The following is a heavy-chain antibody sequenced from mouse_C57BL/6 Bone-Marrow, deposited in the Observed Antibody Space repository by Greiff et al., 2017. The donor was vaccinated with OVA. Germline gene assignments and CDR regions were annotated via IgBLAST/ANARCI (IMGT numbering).Heavy chain of an antibody. J-gene: IGHJ3*01. CDR1: GYTFTDYY. D-gene: IGHD1-1*01. V-gene: IGHV1-84*01. CDR2: IYPVSGNT. CDR3: ARGDCYYGSAWFAY. Sequence: QVQLQQSGPELVKPGASVKISCKASGYTFTDYYINWVKQRPGQGLEWIGWIYPVSGNTKYNEKFKGKATLTVDTSSSTAYMQLSSLTSADSAVYFCARGDCYYGSAWFAYWGQGTLVTVSA.